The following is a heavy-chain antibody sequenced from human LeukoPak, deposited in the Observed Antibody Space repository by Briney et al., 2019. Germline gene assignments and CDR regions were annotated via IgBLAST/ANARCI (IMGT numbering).Heavy chain of an antibody. D-gene: IGHD2-2*02. CDR1: GFTFSSYS. V-gene: IGHV3-48*04. J-gene: IGHJ4*02. CDR3: ARDDEAIGYYFDY. Sequence: GGSLRLSCAASGFTFSSYSMNWVRQAPGKGLEWVSYISSSSSTIYYADSVKGRFTISRDNAKNSLYLQMNSLRAEDTAVYYCARDDEAIGYYFDYWGQGTLVTVSS. CDR2: ISSSSSTI.